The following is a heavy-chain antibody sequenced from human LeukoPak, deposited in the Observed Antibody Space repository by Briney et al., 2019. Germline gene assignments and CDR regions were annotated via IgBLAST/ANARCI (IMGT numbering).Heavy chain of an antibody. CDR2: ISSYSSTI. D-gene: IGHD3-22*01. CDR1: GFTFSSYS. V-gene: IGHV3-48*04. J-gene: IGHJ4*02. Sequence: GGSLRLSCGASGFTFSSYSMNWVRQAPGKGREWVLYISSYSSTIYYADSVKGRLTISRDNAKNSLYLQMNSLRSEDTAVYYCARDEYERSGYYRYWGQGTLVTVSS. CDR3: ARDEYERSGYYRY.